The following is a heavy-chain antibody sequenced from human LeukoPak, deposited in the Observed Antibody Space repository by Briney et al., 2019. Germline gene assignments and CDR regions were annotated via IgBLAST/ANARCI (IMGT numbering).Heavy chain of an antibody. V-gene: IGHV4-59*01. CDR2: IYYSGST. D-gene: IGHD1-1*01. CDR3: ARVGTGTTRRSYYYYGMDV. CDR1: GGSISSYY. Sequence: SETLSLTCTVAGGSISSYYWSWIRQPPGKGLEWIGYIYYSGSTNYNPSLKSRVTISVDTSKNQFSLKLSSVTAADTAVYYCARVGTGTTRRSYYYYGMDVWGQGTTVTVSS. J-gene: IGHJ6*02.